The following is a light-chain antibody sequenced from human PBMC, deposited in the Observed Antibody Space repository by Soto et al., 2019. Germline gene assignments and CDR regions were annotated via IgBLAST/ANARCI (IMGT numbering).Light chain of an antibody. CDR2: AAS. J-gene: IGKJ4*01. Sequence: DIPMTQSPSSVSASVGDRVTITCRASQGISNWLAWYQQQPGKAPKLLIYAASSLQSGVPSRFSGGGSGTHFTLIISSLQPEVFATYYCQQTNTFLPLTFGGGTKVEIK. V-gene: IGKV1-12*01. CDR1: QGISNW. CDR3: QQTNTFLPLT.